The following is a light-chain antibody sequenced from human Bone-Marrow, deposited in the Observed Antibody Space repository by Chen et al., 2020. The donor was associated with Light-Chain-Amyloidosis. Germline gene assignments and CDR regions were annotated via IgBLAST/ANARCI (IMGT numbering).Light chain of an antibody. J-gene: IGLJ2*01. CDR1: DLPTKY. CDR3: QSADSSGTYEVI. Sequence: SYELTQPPSVSVSPGQTARITCSGDDLPTKYAYWYQQKPGQAPVMVIHRDTERPSGISERFSGSREGTTATLTISGFLAEDEADYHCQSADSSGTYEVIFGGGTKLTVL. CDR2: RDT. V-gene: IGLV3-25*03.